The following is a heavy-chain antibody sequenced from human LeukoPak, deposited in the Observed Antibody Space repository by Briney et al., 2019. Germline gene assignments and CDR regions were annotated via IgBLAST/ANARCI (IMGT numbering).Heavy chain of an antibody. D-gene: IGHD6-13*01. J-gene: IGHJ3*02. V-gene: IGHV1-8*03. CDR3: ARGSSWSVGGLGNDAFDI. Sequence: GASVKVSCKASGYTFTSYDINWVRQATGQGLEWMGWMNPNSGNTGYAQKFQGRVTITRNTSISTAYMELSSLRSEDTAVYYCARGSSWSVGGLGNDAFDIWGQGTMVTVSS. CDR1: GYTFTSYD. CDR2: MNPNSGNT.